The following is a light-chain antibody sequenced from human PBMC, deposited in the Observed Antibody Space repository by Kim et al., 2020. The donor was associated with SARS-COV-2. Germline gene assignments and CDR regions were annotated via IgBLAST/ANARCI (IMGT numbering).Light chain of an antibody. CDR2: EDS. CDR1: NSDVGSYNS. J-gene: IGLJ1*01. V-gene: IGLV2-23*01. Sequence: GQSITISCTGTNSDVGSYNSVSWYQQHPGKAPKVMIYEDSKRPSGVSNRFSGSKSGNTASLTITGFQAEDEADYYCCSYAGDFNYVCGTGTKVTVL. CDR3: CSYAGDFNYV.